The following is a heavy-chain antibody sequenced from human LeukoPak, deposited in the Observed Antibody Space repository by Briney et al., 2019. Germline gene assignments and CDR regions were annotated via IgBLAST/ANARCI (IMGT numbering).Heavy chain of an antibody. CDR3: AKVPFSRFVHYFDY. Sequence: PGGSLRLSCAASGFTFSSYAMHWVRQAPGKGLEWVAVISYDGSNKYYADSVKGRFTISRDNSKNTLYLQMNSLRAEDTAVYYCAKVPFSRFVHYFDYWGQGTPVTVSS. CDR1: GFTFSSYA. J-gene: IGHJ4*02. V-gene: IGHV3-30-3*01. D-gene: IGHD3-3*02. CDR2: ISYDGSNK.